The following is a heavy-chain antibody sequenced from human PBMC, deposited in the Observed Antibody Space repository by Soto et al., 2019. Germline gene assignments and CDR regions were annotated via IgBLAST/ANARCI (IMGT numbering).Heavy chain of an antibody. D-gene: IGHD1-26*01. CDR1: GGTFSSYA. CDR3: ARDGAMGSGSYMGARP. V-gene: IGHV1-69*05. J-gene: IGHJ5*02. Sequence: QVQLVQSGAEVKKPGSSVKVSCKASGGTFSSYAISWVRQAPGQGLEWMGGIIPIFGTANYAQKFQGRVTITSVECTIXAYMELSSLRSEDTAVYYCARDGAMGSGSYMGARPWGQGTLVTVSS. CDR2: IIPIFGTA.